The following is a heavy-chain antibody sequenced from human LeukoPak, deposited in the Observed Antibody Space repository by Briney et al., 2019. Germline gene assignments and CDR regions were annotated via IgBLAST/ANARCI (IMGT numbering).Heavy chain of an antibody. D-gene: IGHD3-22*01. CDR3: ARDRSKSPYYYDSSGYWFDY. V-gene: IGHV1-46*01. CDR1: GYTFTSYY. Sequence: ASVKVSCKASGYTFTSYYMHWVRQAPGQGLEWMGIINPSGGSTSYAQKFQGRVTMTRDTSTSTVYMELSSLRSEDTAVYYCARDRSKSPYYYDSSGYWFDYWGQGTLVTVSS. CDR2: INPSGGST. J-gene: IGHJ4*02.